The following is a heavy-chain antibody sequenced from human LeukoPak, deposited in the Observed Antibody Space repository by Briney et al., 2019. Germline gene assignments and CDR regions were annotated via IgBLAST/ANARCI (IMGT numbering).Heavy chain of an antibody. Sequence: SETLSLTCTVSGGSVSDYYWSWIRQPAGKGLEWIGRIYTSGSTNYNPSLKSRVTISVDTSKNQFSLKLSSVTAADTAVYYCARGIAVAGVDYWGQGTLVTVSS. CDR3: ARGIAVAGVDY. D-gene: IGHD6-19*01. J-gene: IGHJ4*02. CDR2: IYTSGST. V-gene: IGHV4-4*07. CDR1: GGSVSDYY.